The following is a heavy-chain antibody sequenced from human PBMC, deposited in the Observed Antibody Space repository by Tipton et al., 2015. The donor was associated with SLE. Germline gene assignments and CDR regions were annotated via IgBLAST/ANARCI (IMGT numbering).Heavy chain of an antibody. J-gene: IGHJ2*01. Sequence: TLSLTCTVSGDSISNYSWSWIRQSAGKGLEWMGRFYPGGTTSYNPSFKSRVTMSADTSKNQFSLKLNSVTAADTAVYYCARGVRIAVVKGLYFDLWGRGTVVTVSS. D-gene: IGHD6-19*01. CDR1: GDSISNYS. V-gene: IGHV4-4*07. CDR3: ARGVRIAVVKGLYFDL. CDR2: FYPGGTT.